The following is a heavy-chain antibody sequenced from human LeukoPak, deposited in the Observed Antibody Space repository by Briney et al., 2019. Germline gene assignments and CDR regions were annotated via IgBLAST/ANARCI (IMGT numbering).Heavy chain of an antibody. V-gene: IGHV1-2*02. CDR3: ARSSSVTIPGYYFDY. CDR2: INPNSGGT. Sequence: ASVKVSCKASGYTFTGYYMHWVRQAPGQGLEWMGWINPNSGGTNYAQKFQGRVTMTRDTSISTAYMELSRLRSDDTAVYYCARSSSVTIPGYYFDYWGQGTLVTVSS. CDR1: GYTFTGYY. D-gene: IGHD2-21*01. J-gene: IGHJ4*02.